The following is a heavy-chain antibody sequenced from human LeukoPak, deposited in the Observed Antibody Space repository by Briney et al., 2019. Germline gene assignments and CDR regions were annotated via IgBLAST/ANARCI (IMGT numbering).Heavy chain of an antibody. CDR3: ARAPTANDAFDI. Sequence: GGSLRLSCAASGFTVSSNYMSWVRQAPGKGLEWVSVIYSGGSTYYADSVKGRFTISRDNSKNTLYLQMNSLRAEDTAVYYCARAPTANDAFDIWGQGQWSPSLQ. J-gene: IGHJ3*02. V-gene: IGHV3-53*01. CDR1: GFTVSSNY. CDR2: IYSGGST.